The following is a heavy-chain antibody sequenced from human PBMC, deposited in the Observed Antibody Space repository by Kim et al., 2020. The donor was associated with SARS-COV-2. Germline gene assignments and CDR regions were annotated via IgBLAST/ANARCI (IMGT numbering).Heavy chain of an antibody. Sequence: SETLSLTCAVYGGSFSGYYWSWIRQPPGKGLEWIGEINHSGSTNYNPSLKSRVTISVDTSKNQFSLKLSSVTAADTAVYYCARGRYCSGGSCYSTAYTTNFDYWGQGTLVTVSS. CDR3: ARGRYCSGGSCYSTAYTTNFDY. V-gene: IGHV4-34*01. J-gene: IGHJ4*02. D-gene: IGHD2-15*01. CDR1: GGSFSGYY. CDR2: INHSGST.